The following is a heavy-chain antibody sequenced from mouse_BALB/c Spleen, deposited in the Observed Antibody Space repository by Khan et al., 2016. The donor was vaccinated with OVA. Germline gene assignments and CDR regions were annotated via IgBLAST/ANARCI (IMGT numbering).Heavy chain of an antibody. D-gene: IGHD1-2*01. CDR1: GYTFSNHH. J-gene: IGHJ3*01. Sequence: VQLQQPGAELVRPGASVKISCKAFGYTFSNHHINWVKQRPGQGLDWIGYINPYNDYTNYNQKFKGKATLTVDKSSSTAYMELSSLTSEDSAVYCLARAGAVRRSAWFSYGGRGTRVTVS. CDR2: INPYNDYT. V-gene: IGHV1S45*01. CDR3: ARAGAVRRSAWFSY.